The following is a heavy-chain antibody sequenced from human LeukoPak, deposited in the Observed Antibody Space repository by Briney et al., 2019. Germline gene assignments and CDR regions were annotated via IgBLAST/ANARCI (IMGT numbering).Heavy chain of an antibody. J-gene: IGHJ4*02. V-gene: IGHV1-18*01. D-gene: IGHD3-22*01. Sequence: ASVKVSCKASGYTFTSYGISWVRQAPGQGLEWMGWISAYNGNTNYAQKFQGRVTMTRDTSISTAYMELSRLRSDDTAVYYCARPYYDSSGYYRHWGQGTLVTVSS. CDR1: GYTFTSYG. CDR2: ISAYNGNT. CDR3: ARPYYDSSGYYRH.